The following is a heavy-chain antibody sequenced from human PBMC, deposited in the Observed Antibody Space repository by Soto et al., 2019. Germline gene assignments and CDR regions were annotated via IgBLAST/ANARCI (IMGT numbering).Heavy chain of an antibody. V-gene: IGHV1-18*01. CDR1: GYTFTSYG. CDR2: ISAYNGNT. J-gene: IGHJ3*02. Sequence: ASVKVSCKASGYTFTSYGISWVRQAPGQGLEWMGWISAYNGNTNYAQKLQGRVTMTTDTSTSTAYMELRSLRSDDTAVYYCARLMSWGTAMVNDAFDIWGQGTMVTVSS. D-gene: IGHD5-18*01. CDR3: ARLMSWGTAMVNDAFDI.